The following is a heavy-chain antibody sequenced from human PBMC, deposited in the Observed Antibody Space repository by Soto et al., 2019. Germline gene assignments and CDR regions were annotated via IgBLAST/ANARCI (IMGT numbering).Heavy chain of an antibody. Sequence: GGSLRLSCAASGFTFSSYAMSWVRQAPGKGLEWVSAISGSGGSTYYADSVKGRFTISRDNSKNTLYLQMNSLRAEDTAVYYCAKGTAIWFGEDNWFDPWGQGTLVTVSS. V-gene: IGHV3-23*01. CDR1: GFTFSSYA. CDR2: ISGSGGST. D-gene: IGHD3-10*01. J-gene: IGHJ5*02. CDR3: AKGTAIWFGEDNWFDP.